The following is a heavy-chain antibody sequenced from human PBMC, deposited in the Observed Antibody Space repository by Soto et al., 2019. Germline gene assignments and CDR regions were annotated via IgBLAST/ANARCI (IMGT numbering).Heavy chain of an antibody. CDR2: ISYDGSNR. J-gene: IGHJ6*02. V-gene: IGHV3-30-3*01. D-gene: IGHD6-13*01. CDR3: ARVNHCSSTSSLSYSSSWYYEYGMDV. CDR1: GFTFSSYA. Sequence: QVQLVASGGGGVQPGRSLRLSCAASGFTFSSYAMHWVRQAPGKGLEWVAVISYDGSNRYYADSVKGRFTISRDNSKNTLYLQMNSLGAEDPAVYYCARVNHCSSTSSLSYSSSWYYEYGMDVWGQGTTVTVSS.